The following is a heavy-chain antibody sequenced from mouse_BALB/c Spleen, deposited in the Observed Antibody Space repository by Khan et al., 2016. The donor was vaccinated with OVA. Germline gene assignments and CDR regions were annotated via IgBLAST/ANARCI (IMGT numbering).Heavy chain of an antibody. CDR2: IWGGGSK. CDR1: GFSLTDYA. Sequence: QVQLQQPGPGLVAPSQSLSITCTVSGFSLTDYAVSWIRQPPEKGLEWLGVIWGGGSKYYNSALKSRLSISKDNSKSQVFLKMNSLQTDDTAMYYCAKDPPYYAMDYWGQGTSVTVSS. V-gene: IGHV2-6-5*01. CDR3: AKDPPYYAMDY. J-gene: IGHJ4*01.